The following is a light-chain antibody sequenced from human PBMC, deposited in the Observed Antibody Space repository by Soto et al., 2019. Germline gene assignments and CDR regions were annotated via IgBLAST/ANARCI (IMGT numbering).Light chain of an antibody. CDR1: SSDVGGYNY. Sequence: QSVLTQPASVSGSPGQSIAISCTGTSSDVGGYNYVSWYQHHPGKAPKLMIFDVSNRPSGVSNRFSGSKSGNTASLTISGLQTEDEADYYCGSFAGGKTYVFGAGTRSPS. V-gene: IGLV2-14*03. CDR2: DVS. J-gene: IGLJ1*01. CDR3: GSFAGGKTYV.